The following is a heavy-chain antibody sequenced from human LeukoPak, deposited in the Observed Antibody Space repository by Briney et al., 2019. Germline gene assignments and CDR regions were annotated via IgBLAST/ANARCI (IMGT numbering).Heavy chain of an antibody. J-gene: IGHJ1*01. CDR3: ARGHIGSSSWRYPRTPGYFQH. V-gene: IGHV4-38-2*02. Sequence: PSETLSLTCTVSTYSISSGYYWGWIRQPPGKGREWIGNIYHNGNTYYNTPLKSRVTISVDTAKKQFSLKLRTATAAGTAAYYCARGHIGSSSWRYPRTPGYFQHWGQGTLVTVSS. D-gene: IGHD6-13*01. CDR2: IYHNGNT. CDR1: TYSISSGYY.